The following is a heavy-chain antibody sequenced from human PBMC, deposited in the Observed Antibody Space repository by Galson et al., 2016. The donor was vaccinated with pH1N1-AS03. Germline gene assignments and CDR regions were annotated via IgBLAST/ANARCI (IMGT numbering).Heavy chain of an antibody. J-gene: IGHJ4*02. CDR1: GFSFSSYA. CDR2: ISGSGEDT. V-gene: IGHV3-23*01. Sequence: SLRLSCAASGFSFSSYATSWVRQAPGEGLEWVSSISGSGEDTYYADSVKGRFTISRDSSKSTVYMQVNSLRAEDTAVYFCARNRLYSGQIGFDYWAQGTLVTVSS. D-gene: IGHD6-13*01. CDR3: ARNRLYSGQIGFDY.